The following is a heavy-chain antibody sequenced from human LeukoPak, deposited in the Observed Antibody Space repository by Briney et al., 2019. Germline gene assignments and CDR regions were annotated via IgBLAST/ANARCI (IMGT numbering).Heavy chain of an antibody. CDR2: IIPIFGTA. CDR1: GGTFSSYA. Sequence: SVKVSCKASGGTFSSYAIGWVRQAPGQGLEWMGGIIPIFGTANYAQKFQGRVTITADESTSTAYMELSSLRSEDTAVYYCARRYYGSGPHSYYFDYWGQGTLVTVSS. CDR3: ARRYYGSGPHSYYFDY. J-gene: IGHJ4*02. V-gene: IGHV1-69*13. D-gene: IGHD3-10*01.